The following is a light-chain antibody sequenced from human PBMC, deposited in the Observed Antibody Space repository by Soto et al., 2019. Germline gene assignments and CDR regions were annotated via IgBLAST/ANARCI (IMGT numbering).Light chain of an antibody. V-gene: IGKV3-20*01. J-gene: IGKJ2*01. Sequence: EIVLTQSPGTRSLSPGERATLSCRASQSVSSSYLAWYQQKPGQAPRLLIYGASSRATGIPDRFSGSGSGTDFTLTISRLEPEDFAGYYCQQYGSSPVTFGQGTKLEIK. CDR1: QSVSSSY. CDR2: GAS. CDR3: QQYGSSPVT.